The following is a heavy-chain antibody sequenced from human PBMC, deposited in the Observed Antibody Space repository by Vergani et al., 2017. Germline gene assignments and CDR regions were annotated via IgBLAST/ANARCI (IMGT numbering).Heavy chain of an antibody. CDR2: VLFDGSNE. J-gene: IGHJ4*02. Sequence: QVQMVQSGGGVVQPVGSLRLSCVASGFTFNRYGMQWVRPAPGKGLEWVAYVLFDGSNEYYADSVKGRFIVSRDNSNDALYLQMNSLRTEDTAVYYCARDLAYCHEGSCALWGQGSVVTVSS. V-gene: IGHV3-30*02. CDR1: GFTFNRYG. CDR3: ARDLAYCHEGSCAL. D-gene: IGHD2-15*01.